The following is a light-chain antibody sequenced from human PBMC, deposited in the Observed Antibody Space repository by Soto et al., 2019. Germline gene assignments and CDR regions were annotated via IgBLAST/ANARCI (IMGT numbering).Light chain of an antibody. CDR1: SSDVGAYSY. CDR3: SSYAHGSIYV. CDR2: GVG. Sequence: QSVLTQPASVSGSPGQSITISCTGSSSDVGAYSYVSWYLQHPGKAPKLLMYGVGNRPSGVSARFSGSKSGNTASLTISGLQAEDEADYYCSSYAHGSIYVFGTGTKVTVL. V-gene: IGLV2-14*01. J-gene: IGLJ1*01.